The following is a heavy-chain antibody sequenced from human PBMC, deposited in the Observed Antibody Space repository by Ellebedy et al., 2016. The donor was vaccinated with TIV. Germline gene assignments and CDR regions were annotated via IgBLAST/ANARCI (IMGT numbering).Heavy chain of an antibody. Sequence: GESLKISCAASGFTFSSYWMHWVRQAPGKGLVWVSRINSDGSSTSYADSVKGRFTISRDNAKNTLYLQMNSLRAEDTAVYYCARDLKVGATYWYFDLWGRGTLVTVSS. CDR3: ARDLKVGATYWYFDL. CDR1: GFTFSSYW. V-gene: IGHV3-74*01. J-gene: IGHJ2*01. CDR2: INSDGSST. D-gene: IGHD1-26*01.